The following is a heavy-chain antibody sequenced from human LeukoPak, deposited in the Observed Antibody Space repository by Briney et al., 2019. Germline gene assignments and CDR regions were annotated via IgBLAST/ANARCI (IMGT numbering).Heavy chain of an antibody. CDR2: ISSSSSTI. V-gene: IGHV3-48*04. J-gene: IGHJ6*03. CDR1: GFTFSSYS. D-gene: IGHD5-18*01. Sequence: GGSLRLSCAASGFTFSSYSMNWVRQAPGKGLEWVSYISSSSSTIYYADSVKGRFTISRDNAKNSLYLQMNSLRAVDTAVYYCAREAMKSYYYYMDVWGKGTTVTVSS. CDR3: AREAMKSYYYYMDV.